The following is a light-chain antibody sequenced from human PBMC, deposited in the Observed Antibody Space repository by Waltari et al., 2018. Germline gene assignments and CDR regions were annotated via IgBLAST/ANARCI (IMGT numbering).Light chain of an antibody. CDR2: DVS. J-gene: IGLJ2*01. V-gene: IGLV2-14*03. CDR3: ASYTSANTVL. Sequence: QSGLTQPAPVSGSPGQSIAISCTGTRSDIGYYNFVSWYQQHPGKAPYLVIFDVSRWPSGVSHRFSGSKSGNTASLTISGLQAENEAAYYCASYTSANTVLFGGGTKVTVL. CDR1: RSDIGYYNF.